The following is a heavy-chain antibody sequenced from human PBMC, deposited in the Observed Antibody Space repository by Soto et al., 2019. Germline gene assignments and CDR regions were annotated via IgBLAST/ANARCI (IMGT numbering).Heavy chain of an antibody. CDR3: ARDLSYYGMDV. J-gene: IGHJ6*02. CDR2: IWYDGSNK. Sequence: GGSLRLSCAASGFTFSSYGMHWVRQAPGKGLEWVAVIWYDGSNKYYADSVKGRFTISRDNSKNTLYLQMNSLRAEDTAVYYCARDLSYYGMDVWGQGTTVTVSS. CDR1: GFTFSSYG. V-gene: IGHV3-33*01.